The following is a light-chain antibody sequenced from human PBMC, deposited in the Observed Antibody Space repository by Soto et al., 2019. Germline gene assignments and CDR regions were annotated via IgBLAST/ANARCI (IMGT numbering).Light chain of an antibody. V-gene: IGKV1-5*01. CDR3: QQSNG. J-gene: IGKJ2*01. CDR1: QNINTW. Sequence: DIQMTQSPAILSASVGDRVTITCRATQNINTWLAWYQQKPGKAPKMLIYDTSSLQNGVPSRFSGGGSGTQFTLTISSLQPDDFATYSCQQSNGFGPGTKLDVK. CDR2: DTS.